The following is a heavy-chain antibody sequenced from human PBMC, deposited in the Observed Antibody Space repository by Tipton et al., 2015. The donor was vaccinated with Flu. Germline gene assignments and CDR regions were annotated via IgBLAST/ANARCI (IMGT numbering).Heavy chain of an antibody. V-gene: IGHV4-38-2*02. D-gene: IGHD4-17*01. CDR1: GDSISSDFY. J-gene: IGHJ3*02. Sequence: TLSLTCAVSGDSISSDFYWGWIRQPPGKSLEWIGSVSHSGITSYNPSLSRVTISLDTSKNQFSLRLSSVTAADTAIYYCARDRTTVTTWDAFDIWGQGTRVTVSS. CDR2: VSHSGIT. CDR3: ARDRTTVTTWDAFDI.